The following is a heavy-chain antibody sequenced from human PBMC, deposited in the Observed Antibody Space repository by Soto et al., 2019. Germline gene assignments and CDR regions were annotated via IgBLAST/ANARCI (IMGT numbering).Heavy chain of an antibody. CDR3: ASVRSSWYNLDY. V-gene: IGHV3-33*01. CDR2: IWYDGSNK. Sequence: GGSLRLSCAASGFTFSSYGMHWVRQAPGKGLEWVAVIWYDGSNKYYADSVKGRFTISRDNSKNTLYLQMNSLRAEDTAVYYCASVRSSWYNLDYWGQGTLVTVSS. D-gene: IGHD6-13*01. J-gene: IGHJ4*02. CDR1: GFTFSSYG.